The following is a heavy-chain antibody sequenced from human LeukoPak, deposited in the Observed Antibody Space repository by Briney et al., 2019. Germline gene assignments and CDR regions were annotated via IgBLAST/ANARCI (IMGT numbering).Heavy chain of an antibody. Sequence: GGSLRLSCAASGFTFSSYSMNWVRQAPGKGLEWVSSISSSSSYIYYADSVKGRFTISRDNAKNSLYLQMNSLRAEDTAVYYCASLCSGGSCSAFDYWGQGTLVTVSS. CDR2: ISSSSSYI. D-gene: IGHD2-15*01. J-gene: IGHJ4*02. V-gene: IGHV3-21*01. CDR3: ASLCSGGSCSAFDY. CDR1: GFTFSSYS.